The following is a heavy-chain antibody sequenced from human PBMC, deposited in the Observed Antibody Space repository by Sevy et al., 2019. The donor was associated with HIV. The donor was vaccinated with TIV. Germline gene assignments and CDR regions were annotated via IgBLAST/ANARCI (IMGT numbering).Heavy chain of an antibody. D-gene: IGHD2-8*02. V-gene: IGHV3-23*01. CDR3: AKATGGALPPEIQPWADALDL. Sequence: GGSLRLSCAASGFTFSTYAMTWVRQAPGKGLQWVSVISGSGGSTYYADSVKGRFTISRDNSKNTLYLQMSRLRGEDTAVYYCAKATGGALPPEIQPWADALDLWGQGTLVTVSS. CDR2: ISGSGGST. J-gene: IGHJ3*01. CDR1: GFTFSTYA.